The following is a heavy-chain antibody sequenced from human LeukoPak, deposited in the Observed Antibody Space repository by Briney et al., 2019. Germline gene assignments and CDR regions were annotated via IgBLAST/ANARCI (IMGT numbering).Heavy chain of an antibody. CDR1: GGSISGYY. CDR3: ARLRPFFDY. J-gene: IGHJ4*02. CDR2: INHSGST. V-gene: IGHV4-34*01. Sequence: SETLSLTCTVSGGSISGYYWSWIRQPPGKGLEWIGEINHSGSTNYNPSLKSRVTISVDTSKNQFSLKLSSVTAADTAVYYCARLRPFFDYWGQGTLVTVSS. D-gene: IGHD5-12*01.